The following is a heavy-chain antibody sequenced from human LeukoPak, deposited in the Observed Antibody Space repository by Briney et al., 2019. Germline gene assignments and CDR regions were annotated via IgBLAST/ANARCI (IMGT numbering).Heavy chain of an antibody. V-gene: IGHV4-61*02. CDR2: IYTSGST. D-gene: IGHD3-22*01. CDR3: ARDPPTGRVVPGDY. J-gene: IGHJ4*02. CDR1: GGSISSGSYY. Sequence: PSETLSLTCTVSGGSISSGSYYWSWIRQPAGKGLEWIGRIYTSGSTNYNPSLKSRVTISVDTSKNQFSLKLSSVTAADTAVYYCARDPPTGRVVPGDYWGQGTLVTVSS.